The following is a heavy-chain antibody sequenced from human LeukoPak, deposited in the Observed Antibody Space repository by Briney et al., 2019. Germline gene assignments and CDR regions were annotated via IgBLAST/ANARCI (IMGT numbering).Heavy chain of an antibody. Sequence: GGSLRLSCAASGFSFSSYSMNWARQAPGRGLEWISYISSGSRTIFYADSVKGRFTISRDNAKNSLYLLMNRLRADDTAVYYCARESITGDRDFDYWGQGTLITVSS. CDR1: GFSFSSYS. CDR3: ARESITGDRDFDY. V-gene: IGHV3-48*01. D-gene: IGHD7-27*01. CDR2: ISSGSRTI. J-gene: IGHJ4*02.